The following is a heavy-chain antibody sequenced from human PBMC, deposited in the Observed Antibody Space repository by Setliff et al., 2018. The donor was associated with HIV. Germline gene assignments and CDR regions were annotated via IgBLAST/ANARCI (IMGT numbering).Heavy chain of an antibody. CDR3: ARDGGSSGWYFVLGYSDY. Sequence: SETLSLTCTVSGGSTDSGSYYWAWIRQPPGKGLEWIGSMYYTGSTYYNPSLESRVTISIDTSKNQFSLKLNSVTAADTAMYYCARDGGSSGWYFVLGYSDYWGPGTRVTVPQ. CDR1: GGSTDSGSYY. J-gene: IGHJ4*02. V-gene: IGHV4-39*02. D-gene: IGHD6-19*01. CDR2: MYYTGST.